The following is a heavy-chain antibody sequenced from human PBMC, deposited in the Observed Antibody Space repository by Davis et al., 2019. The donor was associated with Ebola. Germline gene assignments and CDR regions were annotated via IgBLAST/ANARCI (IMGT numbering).Heavy chain of an antibody. D-gene: IGHD2-8*02. V-gene: IGHV3-33*08. J-gene: IGHJ6*02. CDR3: ARAGDFGMDV. Sequence: GESLKISCAASGFTFSSYIMHWVRQAPGKGLEWVAVIRYDGSNEHYADSVKGRFTVSRDNSANTLYLQMKSLRADDTAVFYCARAGDFGMDVWGQGTTVTVSS. CDR2: IRYDGSNE. CDR1: GFTFSSYI.